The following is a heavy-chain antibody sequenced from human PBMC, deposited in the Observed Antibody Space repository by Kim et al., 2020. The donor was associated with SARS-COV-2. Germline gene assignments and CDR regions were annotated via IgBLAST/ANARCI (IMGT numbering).Heavy chain of an antibody. D-gene: IGHD6-19*01. CDR3: ARSLYSSGWYFDY. J-gene: IGHJ4*02. CDR2: ISSSGSTI. CDR1: GFTFSSYE. V-gene: IGHV3-48*03. Sequence: GGSLRLSCAASGFTFSSYEMNWVRQAPGKGLEWVSYISSSGSTIYYADSVKGRFTISRDNAKNSLYLQMNSLRAEDTAVYYCARSLYSSGWYFDYWGQGTLVNVSS.